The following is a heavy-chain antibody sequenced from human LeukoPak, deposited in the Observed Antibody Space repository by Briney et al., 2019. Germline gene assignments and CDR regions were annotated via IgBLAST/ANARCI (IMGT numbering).Heavy chain of an antibody. CDR3: AKDIVVLRYFDWLLSQGFDY. CDR2: ISSSSSTI. V-gene: IGHV3-48*01. Sequence: GGSLRLSCAASGFTFSSYSMNWVRQAPGKGLERVSYISSSSSTIYYADSVKGRFTISRDNSKNTLYLQMNSLRAEDTAVYYCAKDIVVLRYFDWLLSQGFDYWGQGTLVTVSS. D-gene: IGHD3-9*01. CDR1: GFTFSSYS. J-gene: IGHJ4*02.